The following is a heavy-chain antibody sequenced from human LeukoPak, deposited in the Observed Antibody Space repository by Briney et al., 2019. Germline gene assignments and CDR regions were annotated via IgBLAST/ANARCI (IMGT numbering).Heavy chain of an antibody. CDR3: ARGYDYGDYGVVE. Sequence: GESLRLSCAASGFTFSNYGMHWVRQVPGKGLEWVAVIWYDGSNKYYSDSVRGRFTISRDNSKNTLYLQMNSLRAEDTAVYYCARGYDYGDYGVVEWGQGTLVTVSS. J-gene: IGHJ4*02. CDR1: GFTFSNYG. CDR2: IWYDGSNK. D-gene: IGHD4-17*01. V-gene: IGHV3-33*01.